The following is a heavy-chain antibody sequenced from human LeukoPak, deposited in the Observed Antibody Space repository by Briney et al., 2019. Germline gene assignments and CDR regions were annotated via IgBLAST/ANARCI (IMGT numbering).Heavy chain of an antibody. CDR1: GFTFSSYW. Sequence: GGSLRLSCAASGFTFSSYWMSWVRQAPGKGLEWVANIKQDGSEKYYVDSVKGRFPISRDNAKNSLYLQMNSLRAEDTAVYYCARAYDKGWRYDFWSGYPDSYFDYWGQGTLVTVSS. CDR3: ARAYDKGWRYDFWSGYPDSYFDY. V-gene: IGHV3-7*03. J-gene: IGHJ4*02. D-gene: IGHD3-3*01. CDR2: IKQDGSEK.